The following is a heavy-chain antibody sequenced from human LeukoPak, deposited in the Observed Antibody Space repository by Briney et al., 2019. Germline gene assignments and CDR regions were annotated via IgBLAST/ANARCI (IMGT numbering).Heavy chain of an antibody. CDR3: AKELRTYDSSGYFDY. J-gene: IGHJ4*02. CDR2: ISSNGGST. D-gene: IGHD3-22*01. V-gene: IGHV3-23*01. CDR1: GFIFSSFD. Sequence: GGSLRLSCAASGFIFSSFDINWVRQAPGKGLEWVSTISSNGGSTYYADSVMGRFTISRDNSKSTLYLQMNSLRDEDTAVYYCAKELRTYDSSGYFDYWGQGTLVTVSS.